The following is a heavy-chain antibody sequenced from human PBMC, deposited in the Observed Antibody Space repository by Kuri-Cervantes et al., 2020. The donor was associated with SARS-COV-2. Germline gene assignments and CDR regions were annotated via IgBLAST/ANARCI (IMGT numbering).Heavy chain of an antibody. V-gene: IGHV4-34*01. Sequence: SETLSLTCAVYGGSFSGYYWSWIRQPPGKGLEWIGEINHIGSTNYNPSLKSRVTISVDTSKNQFSLKLSSVTAADTAVYYCARDRSCSSTSCVSYYYGMDVWGQGTTVTVSS. J-gene: IGHJ6*02. D-gene: IGHD2-2*01. CDR3: ARDRSCSSTSCVSYYYGMDV. CDR2: INHIGST. CDR1: GGSFSGYY.